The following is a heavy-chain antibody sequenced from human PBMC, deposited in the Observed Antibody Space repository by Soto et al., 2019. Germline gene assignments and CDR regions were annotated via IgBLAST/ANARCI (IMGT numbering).Heavy chain of an antibody. J-gene: IGHJ6*02. CDR2: IYYSGST. D-gene: IGHD2-2*01. CDR1: GGSISSGDYY. V-gene: IGHV4-30-4*01. CDR3: ARDCSSTSYYYYYGMDV. Sequence: QVQLQESGPGLVKPSQTLSLTCTVSGGSISSGDYYWSWIRQPPGKGLEWIGYIYYSGSTYYNPSLKSRVTISVDTSKNQFSLKLSSVTAADTAVYYCARDCSSTSYYYYYGMDVWGQGTTVTVSS.